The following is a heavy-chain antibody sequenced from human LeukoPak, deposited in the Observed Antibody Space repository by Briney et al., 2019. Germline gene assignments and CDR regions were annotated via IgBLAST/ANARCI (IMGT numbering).Heavy chain of an antibody. V-gene: IGHV4-30-4*01. CDR2: IYYSGST. D-gene: IGHD3-10*01. CDR3: AGLVPVRTDAFEI. CDR1: GGSISSGDYY. J-gene: IGHJ3*02. Sequence: SQTLSLTCTVSGGSISSGDYYWSWIRQPPGKGLEWLGCIYYSGSTYYNPSLKSRVTISVDTSKNQFSLKLSSVTAADTAVYYCAGLVPVRTDAFEIWGQGTMVTVSS.